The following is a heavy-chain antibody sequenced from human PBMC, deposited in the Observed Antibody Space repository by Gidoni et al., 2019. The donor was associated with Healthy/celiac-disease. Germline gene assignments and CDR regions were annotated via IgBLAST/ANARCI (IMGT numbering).Heavy chain of an antibody. CDR1: GGPISSYY. Sequence: QVQLQESGPGLVKPSETLSLTCTVSGGPISSYYWSWIRQPPGKGLEWIGYIYYSGSTNYNPSLKSLVTISVDTSKNQFSLKLSSVTAADTAVYYCARGDCSGGSCYGHYFDYWGQGTLVTVSS. CDR2: IYYSGST. V-gene: IGHV4-59*01. CDR3: ARGDCSGGSCYGHYFDY. D-gene: IGHD2-15*01. J-gene: IGHJ4*02.